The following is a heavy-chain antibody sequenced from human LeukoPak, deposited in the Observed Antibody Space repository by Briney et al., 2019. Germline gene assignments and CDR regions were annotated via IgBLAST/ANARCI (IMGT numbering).Heavy chain of an antibody. J-gene: IGHJ5*02. Sequence: GSSVKVSCKASEGTFSSYAISWVRQAPGQGLEWMGGIIPIFGTANYAQKFQGRVTITADESTSTAYMELSSLRSEDTAVYYCARSTSYYYGSGSYTWGQGTLVTVSS. CDR1: EGTFSSYA. CDR3: ARSTSYYYGSGSYT. CDR2: IIPIFGTA. V-gene: IGHV1-69*01. D-gene: IGHD3-10*01.